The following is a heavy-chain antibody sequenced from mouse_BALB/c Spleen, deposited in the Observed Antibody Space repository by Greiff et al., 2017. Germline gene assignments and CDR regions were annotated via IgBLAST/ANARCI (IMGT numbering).Heavy chain of an antibody. V-gene: IGHV1-18*01. J-gene: IGHJ4*01. CDR3: ARVDGYYVGYAMDY. CDR2: INPNNGGT. D-gene: IGHD2-3*01. Sequence: VQLRQSGPELVKPGASVKIPCKASGYTFTDYNMDWVKQSHGKSLEWIGDINPNNGGTIYNQKFKGKATLTVDKSSSTAYMELRSLTSEDTAVYYCARVDGYYVGYAMDYWGQGTSVTVSS. CDR1: GYTFTDYN.